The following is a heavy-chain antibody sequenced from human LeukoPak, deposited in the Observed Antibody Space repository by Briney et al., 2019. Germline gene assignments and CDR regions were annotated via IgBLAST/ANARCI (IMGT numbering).Heavy chain of an antibody. V-gene: IGHV3-53*04. CDR3: ARDMTAAGQAQSGYFQH. D-gene: IGHD6-13*01. CDR2: IYSGGST. CDR1: GFTVSSNY. J-gene: IGHJ1*01. Sequence: GGSLRLSCAASGFTVSSNYMSWVRQAPGKGLEWVSLIYSGGSTYYADSVKGRFTISRHNSKNTLYLQMNSLRAEDTAVYYCARDMTAAGQAQSGYFQHWGQGTLVTVSS.